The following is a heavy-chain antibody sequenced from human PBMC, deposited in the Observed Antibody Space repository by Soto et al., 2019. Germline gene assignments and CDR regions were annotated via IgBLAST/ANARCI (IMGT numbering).Heavy chain of an antibody. J-gene: IGHJ4*02. V-gene: IGHV1-69*13. Sequence: SVKVSCKASGGTFSSYAISWVRQAPGQGLEWMGGIIPIFGTANYAQKFQGRVTITADESTSTAYMELSSLRSEDTAVYYCARGGAIAVAGPLDYWGQGTLVTVSS. D-gene: IGHD6-19*01. CDR2: IIPIFGTA. CDR1: GGTFSSYA. CDR3: ARGGAIAVAGPLDY.